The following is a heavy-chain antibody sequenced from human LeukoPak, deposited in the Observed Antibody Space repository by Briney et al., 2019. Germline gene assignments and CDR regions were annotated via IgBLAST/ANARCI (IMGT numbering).Heavy chain of an antibody. CDR1: GFTFSSYG. J-gene: IGHJ4*02. CDR2: IWYDGSNK. CDR3: ARGLGYCSSTSCWPLDHFDY. D-gene: IGHD2-2*01. Sequence: GGSLRLSCAASGFTFSSYGMHWVRQAPGKGLEWVAVIWYDGSNKYYADSVKGRFTISRDNSKNTLYLQMNSLRAEDTAVYYCARGLGYCSSTSCWPLDHFDYWGQGTLVTVSS. V-gene: IGHV3-33*01.